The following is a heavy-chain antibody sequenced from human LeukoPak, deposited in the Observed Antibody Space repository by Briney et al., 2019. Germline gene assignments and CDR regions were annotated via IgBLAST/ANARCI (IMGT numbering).Heavy chain of an antibody. CDR2: IIPIFGTA. D-gene: IGHD3-9*01. CDR1: GVTFSSYA. Sequence: SVKVSCKASGVTFSSYAISWVRQAPGQGLEWMGGIIPIFGTANYAQKFQGRVTITADKSTSTAYMELSSLRSEDTAVYYCARAHHQTLRYFDVVMGYWGQGTLVTVSS. J-gene: IGHJ4*02. CDR3: ARAHHQTLRYFDVVMGY. V-gene: IGHV1-69*06.